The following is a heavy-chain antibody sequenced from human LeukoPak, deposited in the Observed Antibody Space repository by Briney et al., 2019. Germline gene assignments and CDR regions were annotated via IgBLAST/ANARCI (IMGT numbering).Heavy chain of an antibody. CDR2: INSDGSST. V-gene: IGHV3-74*01. D-gene: IGHD3-22*01. CDR3: AKDVVTMIVVVTTFDY. CDR1: GFTFSSYW. J-gene: IGHJ4*02. Sequence: GGSLRLSCAASGFTFSSYWMHWVRQAPGKGLVWVSRINSDGSSTSYADSVKGRFTISRDNSKNTLYLQMNSLRAEDTAVYYCAKDVVTMIVVVTTFDYWGQGTLVTVSS.